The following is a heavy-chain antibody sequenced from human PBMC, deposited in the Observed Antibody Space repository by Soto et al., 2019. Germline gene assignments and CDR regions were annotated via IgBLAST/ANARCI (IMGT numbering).Heavy chain of an antibody. J-gene: IGHJ4*02. CDR1: GFTFGDYA. CDR3: ARDFQPNFAWIPN. D-gene: IGHD3-9*01. CDR2: IRSNPHVGTT. V-gene: IGHV3-49*03. Sequence: EVQLVESGGGLVQPGRSLRLSCTASGFTFGDYAMSWFRQAPGKGLEWVGLIRSNPHVGTTEYAASVKGSFPISRDDSQSIAYLQMNSLKTEDTAVYISARDFQPNFAWIPNWGQGTLVTVSS.